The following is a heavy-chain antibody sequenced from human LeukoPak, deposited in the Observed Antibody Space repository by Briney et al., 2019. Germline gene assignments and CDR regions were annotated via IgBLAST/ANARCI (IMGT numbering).Heavy chain of an antibody. D-gene: IGHD3-10*01. Sequence: SETLSLTCTVSGGSISSYYWSWIRQPPGKGLEWIGSIYYSGSTYYNPSLKSRVTISVDTSKNQFSLKLSSVTAADTAAYYCSSRGAEVSEGINSFSPFDYWGQGTLVTVSS. CDR2: IYYSGST. CDR1: GGSISSYY. V-gene: IGHV4-59*05. J-gene: IGHJ4*02. CDR3: SSRGAEVSEGINSFSPFDY.